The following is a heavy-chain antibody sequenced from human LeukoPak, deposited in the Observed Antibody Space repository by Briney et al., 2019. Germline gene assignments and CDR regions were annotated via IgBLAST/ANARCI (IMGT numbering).Heavy chain of an antibody. CDR1: GFTFEDYT. Sequence: GGSLRLSCAASGFTFEDYTMHWVRQAPGKTLEWVSLISWDGTPYYTDSVKGRFTISRDNSKNSLYLQMDTLRSEDTAFYCCVKDLSYESSGYVFDYWGQGTLVTVSS. CDR3: VKDLSYESSGYVFDY. D-gene: IGHD3-22*01. CDR2: ISWDGTP. J-gene: IGHJ4*02. V-gene: IGHV3-43*01.